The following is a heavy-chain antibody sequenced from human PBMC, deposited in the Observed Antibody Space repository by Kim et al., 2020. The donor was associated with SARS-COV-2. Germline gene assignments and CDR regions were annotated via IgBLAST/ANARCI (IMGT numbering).Heavy chain of an antibody. V-gene: IGHV3-15*01. J-gene: IGHJ4*02. D-gene: IGHD6-13*01. Sequence: GGSLRLSCAASGFTFSNDWMSWVRQAPGKGLEWVGRIKSKTDGGSTDYAAPVKSRSTISSDDSKNTLNLQMNSVKTEDTAVYYCTATTIAAAGTVAFDYWGQGTLVTVSS. CDR2: IKSKTDGGST. CDR3: TATTIAAAGTVAFDY. CDR1: GFTFSNDW.